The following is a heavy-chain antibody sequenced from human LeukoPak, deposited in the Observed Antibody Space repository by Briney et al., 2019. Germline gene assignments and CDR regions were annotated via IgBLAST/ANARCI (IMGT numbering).Heavy chain of an antibody. CDR3: AKAITMIVEYYIDY. J-gene: IGHJ4*02. CDR1: GFTFSSYG. Sequence: PGGSLRLSCAASGFTFSSYGVHWVRQAPGKGLEWVAFVHYGGSNKYYADSVKGRFAISRDNSKNTLYLQMNSLRAKDTAVYYCAKAITMIVEYYIDYWGQGTLVTVSS. V-gene: IGHV3-30*02. D-gene: IGHD3-22*01. CDR2: VHYGGSNK.